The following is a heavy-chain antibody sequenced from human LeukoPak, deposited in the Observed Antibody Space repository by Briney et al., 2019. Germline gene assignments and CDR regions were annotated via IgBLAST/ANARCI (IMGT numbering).Heavy chain of an antibody. CDR2: IIPIFGTA. CDR3: ASGRDGYKNY. Sequence: ASVKVSCMASGGTFSNYAISWVRQAPGQGLEWMGGIIPIFGTANYAQKFQGRVTITADESTSTAYMELSSLRSEDTAVYYCASGRDGYKNYWGQGTLVTVSS. J-gene: IGHJ4*02. CDR1: GGTFSNYA. V-gene: IGHV1-69*13. D-gene: IGHD5-24*01.